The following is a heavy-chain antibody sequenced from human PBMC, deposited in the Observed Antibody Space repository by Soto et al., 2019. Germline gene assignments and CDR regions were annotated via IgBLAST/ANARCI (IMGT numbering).Heavy chain of an antibody. CDR3: GAGQFFSDY. D-gene: IGHD6-19*01. V-gene: IGHV3-30*03. J-gene: IGHJ4*02. CDR2: ISFDGSNT. CDR1: GFTFSSYG. Sequence: QVQLVESGGGVVQPGRSLRLSCAASGFTFSSYGMHWVRQAPGKGLEWVALISFDGSNTYYADSVKGRFTISRDNSQNTLYLQMRSLRAEDTSLYYCGAGQFFSDYWGQGTLVTVSS.